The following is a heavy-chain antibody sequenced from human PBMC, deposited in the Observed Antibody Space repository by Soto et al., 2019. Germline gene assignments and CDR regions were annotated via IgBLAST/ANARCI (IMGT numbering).Heavy chain of an antibody. CDR2: ISHSGST. J-gene: IGHJ4*02. CDR1: GGSFTGYY. V-gene: IGHV4-34*01. CDR3: ARELGKNY. D-gene: IGHD3-10*01. Sequence: PSETLSLTCAVHGGSFTGYYWSWIRQPPGKGLEWIGEISHSGSTNYNPSLKSRVTISLDTSKNQFSLKLSSVTAADTAVYYCARELGKNYWGQGTLVTVSS.